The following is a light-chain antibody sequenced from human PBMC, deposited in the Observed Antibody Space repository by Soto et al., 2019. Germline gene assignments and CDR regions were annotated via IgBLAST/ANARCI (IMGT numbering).Light chain of an antibody. CDR2: DVN. V-gene: IGLV2-14*01. Sequence: QSALTQPASVSGSPGQSITISCTGTSSDVGGYNYVSWYQQHPGKAPKLMIYDVNNRPSGVSNRFSGSKSGNTASLTISGFQAEDEADYYCSSYTGSSTNYVFGTGTKVTVL. CDR1: SSDVGGYNY. CDR3: SSYTGSSTNYV. J-gene: IGLJ1*01.